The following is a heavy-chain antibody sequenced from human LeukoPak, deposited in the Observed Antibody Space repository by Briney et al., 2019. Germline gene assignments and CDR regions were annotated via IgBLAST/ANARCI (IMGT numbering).Heavy chain of an antibody. J-gene: IGHJ4*02. V-gene: IGHV3-30-3*01. CDR1: GFTFSSYA. CDR3: ARGPRITGTDY. CDR2: ISYDGSNK. D-gene: IGHD3-3*01. Sequence: GGSLRLSCAASGFTFSSYAMHWVRQAPGKGLEWVAVISYDGSNKYYADSVKGRFTISRDNSKNTLYLQMNSLRAEDTAVHYCARGPRITGTDYWGQGTLVTVSP.